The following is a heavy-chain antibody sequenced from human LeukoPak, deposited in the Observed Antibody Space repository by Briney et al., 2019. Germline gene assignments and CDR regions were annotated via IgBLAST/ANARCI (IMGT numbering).Heavy chain of an antibody. CDR1: GGTFSSYA. CDR2: IIPILGIA. J-gene: IGHJ4*02. CDR3: ARFGGFGELNDY. D-gene: IGHD3-10*01. Sequence: SVKVSCKASGGTFSSYAISWVRQAPGQGLEWMGRIIPILGIANYAQKFQGRVTITADKSTSTAYMELSSLRSEDTAVYYCARFGGFGELNDYWGQGTLVTVSS. V-gene: IGHV1-69*04.